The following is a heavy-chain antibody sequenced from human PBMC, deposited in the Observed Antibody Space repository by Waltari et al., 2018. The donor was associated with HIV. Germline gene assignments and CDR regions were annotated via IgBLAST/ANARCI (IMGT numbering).Heavy chain of an antibody. J-gene: IGHJ4*02. CDR3: ARDDTSMTTVTSPDY. D-gene: IGHD4-17*01. V-gene: IGHV3-33*01. Sequence: QVQLVESGGGVVQPGRSLRLSCAASGFTFSSYGMHWVRQAPGKGLEGVAVILYDGSNKSYAASVKGRVTISRDNSKNTLYLQMNSLRAEDTAVYYCARDDTSMTTVTSPDYWGQGTLVTVSS. CDR1: GFTFSSYG. CDR2: ILYDGSNK.